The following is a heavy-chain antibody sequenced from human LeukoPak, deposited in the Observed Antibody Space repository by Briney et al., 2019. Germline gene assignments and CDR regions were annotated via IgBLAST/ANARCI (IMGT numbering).Heavy chain of an antibody. V-gene: IGHV1-46*01. Sequence: GASVKVSCKASGYTFTSYYMHWVRQAPGQGLEWMGIINPSGGSTTYAQKFQGRVTMTRDMSTSTVYMELSSLRSEDTAVYYCARIFSIDYDFWSGGYFDSWGQGKLVTVSS. CDR3: ARIFSIDYDFWSGGYFDS. J-gene: IGHJ4*02. CDR2: INPSGGST. CDR1: GYTFTSYY. D-gene: IGHD3-3*01.